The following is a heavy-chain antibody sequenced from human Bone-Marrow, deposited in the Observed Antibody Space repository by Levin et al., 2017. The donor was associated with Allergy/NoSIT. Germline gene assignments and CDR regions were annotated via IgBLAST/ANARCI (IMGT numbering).Heavy chain of an antibody. J-gene: IGHJ6*02. CDR3: ARADEYYDSSGYYYHYYYGMDV. V-gene: IGHV3-30*04. CDR1: GFTFSSYA. D-gene: IGHD3-22*01. CDR2: ISYDGSNK. Sequence: GGSLRLSCAASGFTFSSYAMHWVRQAPGKGLEWVAVISYDGSNKYYADSVKGRFTISRDNSKNTLYLQMNSLRAEDTAVYYCARADEYYDSSGYYYHYYYGMDVWGQGTTVTVSS.